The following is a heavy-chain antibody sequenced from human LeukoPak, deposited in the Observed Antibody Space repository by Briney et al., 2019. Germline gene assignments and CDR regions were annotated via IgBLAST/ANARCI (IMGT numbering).Heavy chain of an antibody. Sequence: PSETLSLTCTVSGGSISSYYWSWIRQPPGKGLEWIGYIYYSGSTNYNPSLKSRVTISVDTSKNQFSLKLSSVTAADTAVYYCARVGYDILTGYSSHFDYWGQGTLVTVSS. CDR2: IYYSGST. V-gene: IGHV4-59*01. CDR1: GGSISSYY. CDR3: ARVGYDILTGYSSHFDY. J-gene: IGHJ4*02. D-gene: IGHD3-9*01.